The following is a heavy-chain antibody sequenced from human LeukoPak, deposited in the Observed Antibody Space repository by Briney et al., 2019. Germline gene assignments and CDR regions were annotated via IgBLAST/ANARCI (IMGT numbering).Heavy chain of an antibody. CDR1: GFTFRSYW. D-gene: IGHD3-16*01. CDR2: IKIDGSEI. V-gene: IGHV3-7*03. J-gene: IGHJ4*02. CDR3: AKGVAGWGKNYFDH. Sequence: PGGSLRLSCAASGFTFRSYWMSWVRQAPGKGLEWVANIKIDGSEINYVDSVKGRFTISRDNSKNTLYLQMNSLRAEDTAVYYCAKGVAGWGKNYFDHWGQGTLVTVSS.